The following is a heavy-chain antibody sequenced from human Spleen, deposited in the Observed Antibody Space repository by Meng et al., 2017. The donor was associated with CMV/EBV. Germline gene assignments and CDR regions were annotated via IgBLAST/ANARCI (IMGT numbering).Heavy chain of an antibody. V-gene: IGHV4-34*01. Sequence: QVQLQQWGAGLLRPSETLSLTCAVYGGSFSGYYWSWIRQPPGKGLEWIGEINHSGSTNYNPSLKSRVTVSIDTSANQFFLTLTSVTAADTAIYYCVRSSGWVKTGFDPWGQGTLVTVSS. CDR3: VRSSGWVKTGFDP. D-gene: IGHD6-19*01. CDR2: INHSGST. J-gene: IGHJ5*02. CDR1: GGSFSGYY.